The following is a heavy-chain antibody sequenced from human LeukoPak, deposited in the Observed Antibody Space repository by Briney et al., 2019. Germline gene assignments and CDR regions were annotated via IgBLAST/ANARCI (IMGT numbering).Heavy chain of an antibody. D-gene: IGHD6-13*01. Sequence: SETLSLTCTVSGYSISSGYYWGWIRPPPGKGLEWIGSIYHSGSTYYNPSLKSRVTISVDTSKNQFSLKLSSVTAADTAVYYCARGTVGYSSSWYTNWGQGTLVTVSS. CDR2: IYHSGST. CDR3: ARGTVGYSSSWYTN. J-gene: IGHJ4*02. V-gene: IGHV4-38-2*02. CDR1: GYSISSGYY.